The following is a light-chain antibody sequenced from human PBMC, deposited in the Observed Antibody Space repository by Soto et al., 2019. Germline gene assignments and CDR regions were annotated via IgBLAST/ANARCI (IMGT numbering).Light chain of an antibody. CDR1: SSDVGSYNR. Sequence: QCVRTQPPSVSGSPGRSVTISCTGTSSDVGSYNRVSWYQQPPGTAPKLMIYEVNNRPSGVPDRFSGSKSGNTASLTITGLQAEDEADYYCNSYTSSNTYVFGTGTKVTV. J-gene: IGLJ1*01. CDR3: NSYTSSNTYV. CDR2: EVN. V-gene: IGLV2-18*02.